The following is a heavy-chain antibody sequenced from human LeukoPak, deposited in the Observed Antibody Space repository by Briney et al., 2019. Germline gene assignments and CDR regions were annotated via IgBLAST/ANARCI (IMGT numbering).Heavy chain of an antibody. D-gene: IGHD5-24*01. CDR1: GYTFTSYA. Sequence: ASVKVSCKASGYTFTSYAMHWVRQAPGQRLEWMGWINAGNGNTKYSQKFQGRVTITRDTSTSTAYMELRSLRSDDTAVYYCARVGGYKEDYWGEGTLVTVSS. CDR3: ARVGGYKEDY. CDR2: INAGNGNT. V-gene: IGHV1-3*01. J-gene: IGHJ4*02.